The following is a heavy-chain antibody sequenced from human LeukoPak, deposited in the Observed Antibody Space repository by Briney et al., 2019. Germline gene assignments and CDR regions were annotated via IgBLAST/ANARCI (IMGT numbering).Heavy chain of an antibody. Sequence: SETLSLTCSVSDASIKTYYWTWIRQPPGKGLEYIGSIYSRGSPKYNPSLKSRVTLSADTSKNQFSLSLRSVTAADTAVYYCARVREGNHLHQFYLDSWGQGIRVTVSS. J-gene: IGHJ4*02. V-gene: IGHV4-59*13. CDR2: IYSRGSP. CDR3: ARVREGNHLHQFYLDS. CDR1: DASIKTYY. D-gene: IGHD1-14*01.